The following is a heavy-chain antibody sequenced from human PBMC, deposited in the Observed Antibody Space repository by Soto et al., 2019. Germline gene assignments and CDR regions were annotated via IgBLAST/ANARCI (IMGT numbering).Heavy chain of an antibody. CDR1: GLTFNRYW. J-gene: IGHJ4*02. Sequence: GGSLRLSCAASGLTFNRYWMHWVRHAPGKGLVWVSHINTDGSNTNYADSVKGRFTISRDNAKSTLFLQMNSLRDEDTAVYYCAREFCSGGNCYTYYFDSWGQGIPVTVSS. V-gene: IGHV3-74*01. D-gene: IGHD2-15*01. CDR2: INTDGSNT. CDR3: AREFCSGGNCYTYYFDS.